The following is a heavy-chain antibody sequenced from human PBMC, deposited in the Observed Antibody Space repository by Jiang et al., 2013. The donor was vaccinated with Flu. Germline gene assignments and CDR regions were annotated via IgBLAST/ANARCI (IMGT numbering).Heavy chain of an antibody. CDR1: GGSISSYY. D-gene: IGHD3-16*01. CDR2: IYYSGST. J-gene: IGHJ4*02. CDR3: ARVRHHVTLFDY. Sequence: GSGLVKPSEALSLTCTVSGGSISSYYWSWIRQPPGKGLEWIGYIYYSGSTNYNPSLKSRVTISVDTSKNQFSLKLSSVTAADTAVYYCARVRHHVTLFDYWGQGTLVTVSS. V-gene: IGHV4-59*01.